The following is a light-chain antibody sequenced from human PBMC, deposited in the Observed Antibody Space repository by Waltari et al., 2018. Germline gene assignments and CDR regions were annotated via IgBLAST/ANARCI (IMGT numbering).Light chain of an antibody. V-gene: IGKV1-5*03. CDR1: QSIRSW. CDR2: KAS. Sequence: DXXMTQSPSSLSASVGDXVTITCRASQSIRSWLAWYQQKPGQAPKVLIYKASTLESGVPSRXSGSGSATEFTLTISGLXPEDLATYYXQQYKTEPWTFXQXTKXEIK. CDR3: QQYKTEPWT. J-gene: IGKJ1*01.